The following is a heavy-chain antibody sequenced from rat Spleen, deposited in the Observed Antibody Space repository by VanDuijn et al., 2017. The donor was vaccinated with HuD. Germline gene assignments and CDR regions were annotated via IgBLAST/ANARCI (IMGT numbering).Heavy chain of an antibody. V-gene: IGHV2-1*01. Sequence: QVQLKESGPGLVQPSQTLSLTCTVSGFSLTSNSVHWVRQPPGKGLEWMGGIWGDGSTDYNSAIKSRLSISRDTSKTQVFLKMNSLQTEDTAIYYCTRDQLGAGFDYWGQGVMVTVSS. CDR2: IWGDGST. CDR1: GFSLTSNS. D-gene: IGHD5-1*01. J-gene: IGHJ2*01. CDR3: TRDQLGAGFDY.